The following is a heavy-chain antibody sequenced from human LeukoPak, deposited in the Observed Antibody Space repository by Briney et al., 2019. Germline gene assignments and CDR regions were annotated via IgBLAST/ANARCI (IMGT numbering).Heavy chain of an antibody. CDR1: GLTFNNYW. CDR2: IKQDGSEK. D-gene: IGHD3-22*01. Sequence: GGSPRLSCAASGLTFNNYWMNWVRQAPGKGLEWVANIKQDGSEKKYVDSVKGRFTISRDNAKKSLYLQMNSLRAEDTAVYYCARGKYDSSGYPLLGFDYWGQGTLVTVSS. J-gene: IGHJ4*02. V-gene: IGHV3-7*01. CDR3: ARGKYDSSGYPLLGFDY.